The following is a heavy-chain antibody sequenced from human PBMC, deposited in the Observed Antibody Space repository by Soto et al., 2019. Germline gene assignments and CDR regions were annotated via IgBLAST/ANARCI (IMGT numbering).Heavy chain of an antibody. Sequence: QVQLVQSGAEVKEPGSSVKVSCKASGDLFNNHAFNWVRQAPGQGLEWMGRISPLFSTTNYAQKFQGRVTICADELTTIVYLEVNNLESDDTAMYYCAASSAIAAAGCFKFWGQGTLVTVSP. CDR3: AASSAIAAAGCFKF. CDR1: GDLFNNHA. J-gene: IGHJ4*02. V-gene: IGHV1-69*01. CDR2: ISPLFSTT. D-gene: IGHD6-13*01.